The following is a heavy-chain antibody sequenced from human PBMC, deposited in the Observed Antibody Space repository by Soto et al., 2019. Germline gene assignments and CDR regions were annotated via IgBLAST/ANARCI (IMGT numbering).Heavy chain of an antibody. D-gene: IGHD5-12*01. J-gene: IGHJ4*02. CDR2: IIPIFGTA. CDR1: GGTFRSYA. Sequence: PVKGSCKSSGGTFRSYAISWGRQAPEQGREWMGGIIPIFGTANYAQKFQGRVTITADESTSTAYMELSSLRSEDTAVYYCARGGGYGHPHYFDYWGQGTLVTVSS. V-gene: IGHV1-69*13. CDR3: ARGGGYGHPHYFDY.